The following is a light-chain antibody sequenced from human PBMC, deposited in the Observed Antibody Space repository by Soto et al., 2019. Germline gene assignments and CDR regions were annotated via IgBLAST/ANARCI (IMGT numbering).Light chain of an antibody. J-gene: IGLJ1*01. V-gene: IGLV2-11*01. CDR1: SSDVGGYNY. Sequence: QSALTQPRSVSGSPGQSVTISCTGTSSDVGGYNYVSWYQQHPGKAPKLLIYDVAKRPSGVPDRFSGSKSDNTASLTISGLQADDEADYYCCSYAGSHTRVFGSGTKVTVL. CDR3: CSYAGSHTRV. CDR2: DVA.